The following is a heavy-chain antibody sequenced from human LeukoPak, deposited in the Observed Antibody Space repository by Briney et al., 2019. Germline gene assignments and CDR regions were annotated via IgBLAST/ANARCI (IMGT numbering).Heavy chain of an antibody. CDR3: ARDFGTTGWHTFDY. D-gene: IGHD6-19*01. J-gene: IGHJ4*02. CDR1: GDSVSSKNGA. Sequence: SQTLSLTCVVSGDSVSSKNGAWNWIRQSPSRGLEWLGRTYYSSKWYNDYAESMEGRMTISQDTSRNQSSLHLNSVTPDDTAVYYCARDFGTTGWHTFDYWGQGTLVTVSS. CDR2: TYYSSKWYN. V-gene: IGHV6-1*01.